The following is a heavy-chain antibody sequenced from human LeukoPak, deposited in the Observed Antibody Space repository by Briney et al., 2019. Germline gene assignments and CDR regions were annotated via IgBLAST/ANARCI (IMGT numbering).Heavy chain of an antibody. D-gene: IGHD1-1*01. Sequence: PGGSLRLSCAASGFTFSSYGMHWVRQAPGKGLEWVAFIRYDGSNKYYADSVKGRFTISRDNSKNTLYLQMNSLRAEDTAVYYCARKGGRTWNDPDSNWFDPWGQGTLVTVSS. CDR3: ARKGGRTWNDPDSNWFDP. V-gene: IGHV3-30*02. CDR2: IRYDGSNK. CDR1: GFTFSSYG. J-gene: IGHJ5*02.